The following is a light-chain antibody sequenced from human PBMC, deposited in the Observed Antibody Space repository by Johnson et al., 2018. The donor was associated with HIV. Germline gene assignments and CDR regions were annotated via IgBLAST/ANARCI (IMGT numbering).Light chain of an antibody. V-gene: IGLV1-51*01. J-gene: IGLJ1*01. CDR2: DTN. CDR3: GTWDSSLSGFV. Sequence: QFVLTQPPSVSAAPRQKVTISCSGSSSNIGNNYVSWYQHLPGTAPKLLIYDTNTRPSGIPDRFSGSKSGTSATLRFTGLPTGDEADYYCGTWDSSLSGFVFGTGTKVTVL. CDR1: SSNIGNNY.